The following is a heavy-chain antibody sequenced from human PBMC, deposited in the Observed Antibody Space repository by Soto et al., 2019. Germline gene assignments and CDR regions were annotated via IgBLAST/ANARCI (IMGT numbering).Heavy chain of an antibody. CDR2: ISGSGGST. CDR1: GFTFSSYA. CDR3: AKGPFWSGYYTWANWFDP. J-gene: IGHJ5*02. D-gene: IGHD3-3*01. V-gene: IGHV3-23*01. Sequence: PGGSLRLSCAASGFTFSSYAMSWVRQAPGKGLEWVSAISGSGGSTYYADSVKGRFTISRDNSKNTLYLQMNSLRAEDTAVYYCAKGPFWSGYYTWANWFDPWGQGTLVTVSS.